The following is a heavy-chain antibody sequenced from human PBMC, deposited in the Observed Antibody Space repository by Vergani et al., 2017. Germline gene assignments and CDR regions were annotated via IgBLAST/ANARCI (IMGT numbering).Heavy chain of an antibody. V-gene: IGHV4-4*07. CDR2: IYTSGAT. Sequence: QVQLQESGPGLVKPSETLSLTCIVSGGSISPYYWSWIRQPAGKGLAWIGRIYTSGATNYNPTLRSRAIMSVDSSKKQFSLKLTSVTAADTAVYYCARDGGEYDKDALDVWGQGKKVTVTS. J-gene: IGHJ3*01. CDR1: GGSISPYY. D-gene: IGHD2-21*01. CDR3: ARDGGEYDKDALDV.